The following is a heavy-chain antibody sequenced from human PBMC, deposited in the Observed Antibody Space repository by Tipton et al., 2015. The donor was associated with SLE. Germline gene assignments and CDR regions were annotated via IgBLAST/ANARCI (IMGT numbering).Heavy chain of an antibody. CDR3: ATSPRYALDI. Sequence: TLSLTCTVSGGSITTTSYYWGWIRQPPGKGLEWIGYISYSGSTNYNPSLKSRVTISLDSSKNQFSLKLSSVTAADTAVYYCATSPRYALDIWGQGTTVTVSS. J-gene: IGHJ3*02. V-gene: IGHV4-61*05. CDR2: ISYSGST. D-gene: IGHD1-1*01. CDR1: GGSITTTSYY.